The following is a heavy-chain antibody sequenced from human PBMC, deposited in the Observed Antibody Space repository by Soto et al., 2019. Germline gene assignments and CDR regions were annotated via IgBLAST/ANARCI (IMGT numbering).Heavy chain of an antibody. CDR1: GFTFSSYW. CDR2: ISSDGSST. Sequence: EVQLVESGGGLVQPGGSLRLSCAASGFTFSSYWMHWVRQAPGKGLVWVTRISSDGSSTTYADSVRGRFTISRDNAKNTLYLQMNSLRDEDTAVYYCVREDYYDTSGIWSYRGYYFDYWGQGTLVTVSS. CDR3: VREDYYDTSGIWSYRGYYFDY. J-gene: IGHJ4*02. D-gene: IGHD3-22*01. V-gene: IGHV3-74*01.